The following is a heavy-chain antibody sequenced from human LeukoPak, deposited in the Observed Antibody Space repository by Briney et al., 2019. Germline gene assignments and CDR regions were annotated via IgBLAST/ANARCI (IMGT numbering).Heavy chain of an antibody. CDR3: ARGQNWFDP. Sequence: GASVKVSCKAFGGTFSSYAISWVRQAPGQGLEWMGGIIPIFGTASYAQKLQGRVTITADESTSTAYMELSSLRSEDTAVYYCARGQNWFDPWGQGTLVTVSS. CDR1: GGTFSSYA. CDR2: IIPIFGTA. V-gene: IGHV1-69*13. J-gene: IGHJ5*02.